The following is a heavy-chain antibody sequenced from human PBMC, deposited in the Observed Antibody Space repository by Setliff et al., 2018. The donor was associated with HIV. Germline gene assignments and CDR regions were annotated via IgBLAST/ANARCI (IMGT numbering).Heavy chain of an antibody. CDR2: IYSSGST. CDR3: AKQYCGGDCYSDSYYYMDV. CDR1: GGSISSGHYY. Sequence: SSETLSLTCTVSGGSISSGHYYWSWIRQPAGKGLEWIGHIYSSGSTNYNPSLKSRVTISVDTSKNQFSLKLSSVTAADTAVYYCAKQYCGGDCYSDSYYYMDVWGKGTTVTV. J-gene: IGHJ6*03. D-gene: IGHD2-21*01. V-gene: IGHV4-61*09.